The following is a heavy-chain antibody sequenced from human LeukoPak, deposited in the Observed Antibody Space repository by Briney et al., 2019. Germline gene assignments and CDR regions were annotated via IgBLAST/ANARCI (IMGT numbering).Heavy chain of an antibody. V-gene: IGHV3-30*04. J-gene: IGHJ4*02. CDR2: ISYEGSNK. D-gene: IGHD5-18*01. CDR1: GFTFSSYA. Sequence: GRSLRLSCAASGFTFSSYAMHWVRQAPGKGLEWVAVISYEGSNKYYADSVKGRFTISRDNSKNTLYLQMNSLRAEDTAVYYCARDLGDTAPLYFDYWGQGTLVTVSS. CDR3: ARDLGDTAPLYFDY.